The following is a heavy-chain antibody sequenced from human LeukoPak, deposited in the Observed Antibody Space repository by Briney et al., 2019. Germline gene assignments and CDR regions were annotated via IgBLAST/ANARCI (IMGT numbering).Heavy chain of an antibody. Sequence: SQTLPLTCTVSGDSISSGDYYWSWIRQPPGKGLEWIGYIYYSGSTYYNPSLKSRVTISVDTSKNQFSLKLSSVTAADTAVYYCARVPPIAGYSSSWYLGAFDIWGQGTMVTVSS. CDR1: GDSISSGDYY. CDR3: ARVPPIAGYSSSWYLGAFDI. D-gene: IGHD6-13*01. J-gene: IGHJ3*02. V-gene: IGHV4-30-4*01. CDR2: IYYSGST.